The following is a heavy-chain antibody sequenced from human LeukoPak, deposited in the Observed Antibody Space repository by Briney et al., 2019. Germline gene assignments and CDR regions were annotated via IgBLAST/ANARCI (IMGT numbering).Heavy chain of an antibody. J-gene: IGHJ4*02. D-gene: IGHD1-26*01. V-gene: IGHV3-23*01. Sequence: PGGSLRLSCAASGFAFCAYSMNWVRQAPGKGLEWVSPISGSGGDTYYAVSVKGRFTIFRDNSKNTLYLQMNSLRAEDTAVYFCAKSQDGGRLFHFDYWGQGTLVTVSS. CDR2: ISGSGGDT. CDR3: AKSQDGGRLFHFDY. CDR1: GFAFCAYS.